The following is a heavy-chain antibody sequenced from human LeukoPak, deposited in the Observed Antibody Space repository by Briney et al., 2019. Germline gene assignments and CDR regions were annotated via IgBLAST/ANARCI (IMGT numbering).Heavy chain of an antibody. J-gene: IGHJ4*02. CDR3: ARDVDTAMVSYFDY. D-gene: IGHD5-18*01. CDR1: GFTFSSYA. CDR2: ISYDGSNK. Sequence: PGGSLRLSCAASGFTFSSYAMHWVRQAPGKGLEWVAVISYDGSNKYYADSVKGRFTISRDNSKNTLYLQMNGLRAEDTAVYYCARDVDTAMVSYFDYWGQGTLVTVSS. V-gene: IGHV3-30-3*01.